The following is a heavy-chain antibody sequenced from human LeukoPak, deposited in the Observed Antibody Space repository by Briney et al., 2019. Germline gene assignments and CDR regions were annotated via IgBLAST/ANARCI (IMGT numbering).Heavy chain of an antibody. D-gene: IGHD1/OR15-1a*01. V-gene: IGHV3-11*03. Sequence: GRFTISRDNAKDSLYLQMNSLRAEDTAVYYCARPLGTMTAGLFGYWGQGSLVTVSS. CDR3: ARPLGTMTAGLFGY. J-gene: IGHJ4*02.